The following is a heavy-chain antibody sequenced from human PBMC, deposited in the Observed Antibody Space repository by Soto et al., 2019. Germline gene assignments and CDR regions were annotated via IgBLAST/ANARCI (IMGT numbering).Heavy chain of an antibody. CDR3: ARDGPPYCTNGVCYGNWFDP. CDR1: GYTFTSYG. CDR2: ISAYNGNT. D-gene: IGHD2-8*01. J-gene: IGHJ5*02. V-gene: IGHV1-18*01. Sequence: GASVKVSCKASGYTFTSYGISWVRQAPGQGLEWMGWISAYNGNTNYAQKLQGRVTMTTDTSTSTAYMELRSLRSDDTAVYYCARDGPPYCTNGVCYGNWFDPWGQGTLVTVSS.